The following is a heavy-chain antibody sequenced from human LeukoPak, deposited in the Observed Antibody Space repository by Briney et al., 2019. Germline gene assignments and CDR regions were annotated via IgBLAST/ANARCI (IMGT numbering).Heavy chain of an antibody. CDR2: INSYGSST. V-gene: IGHV3-74*01. CDR1: GFTFSSYW. D-gene: IGHD6-6*01. J-gene: IGHJ4*02. Sequence: PGGSLRLSCAASGFTFSSYWMHWVRQAPGKGLVWVSSINSYGSSTSYADSVKGRFTISRDNAKNTLYLQMNSLRAEDTAVYYCARPSAFVDLNYWGQGTLVTVSS. CDR3: ARPSAFVDLNY.